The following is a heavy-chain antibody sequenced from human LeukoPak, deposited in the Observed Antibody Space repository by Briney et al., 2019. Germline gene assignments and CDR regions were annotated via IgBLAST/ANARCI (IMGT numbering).Heavy chain of an antibody. CDR1: GFTFSNTW. CDR2: INSDGSST. J-gene: IGHJ4*02. CDR3: TRAGYNWEHDY. V-gene: IGHV3-74*01. D-gene: IGHD5-24*01. Sequence: GGSLRLSCAASGFTFSNTWMYWVRQAPGKGLVWVSRINSDGSSTTYADSVKGRFTISRDNAKNTLYLQMNSLRADDTAVYYCTRAGYNWEHDYWGQGTLVTVSS.